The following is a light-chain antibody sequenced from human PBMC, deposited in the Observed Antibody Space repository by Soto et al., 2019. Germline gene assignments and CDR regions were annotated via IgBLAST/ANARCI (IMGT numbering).Light chain of an antibody. J-gene: IGKJ4*01. CDR1: QSVSSSY. CDR2: AAS. CDR3: QQYGSSPLFT. V-gene: IGKV3-20*01. Sequence: EIVLTQSPGTLSLSPGERATLCCRASQSVSSSYLTWYQQKPGQAPRLLIYAASSRATGIPDRFSGSGSGTDFTLTISRLEPEDFAVYYCQQYGSSPLFTFGGGTKVEIK.